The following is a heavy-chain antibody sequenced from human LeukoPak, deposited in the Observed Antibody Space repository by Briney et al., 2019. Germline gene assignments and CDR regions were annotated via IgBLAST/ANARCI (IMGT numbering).Heavy chain of an antibody. Sequence: SSETLSLTCTVSGGSISSSSYYWGWIRQPPGKGLEWIGSIYYSGSTNYNPSLKSRVTISVDTSKNQFSLKLSSVTAADTAVYYCARGLRFGELLWHWFDPWGQGTLVTVSS. CDR2: IYYSGST. V-gene: IGHV4-39*07. J-gene: IGHJ5*02. CDR1: GGSISSSSYY. CDR3: ARGLRFGELLWHWFDP. D-gene: IGHD3-10*01.